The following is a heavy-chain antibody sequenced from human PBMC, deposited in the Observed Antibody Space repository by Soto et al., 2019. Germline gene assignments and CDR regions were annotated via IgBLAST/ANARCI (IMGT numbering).Heavy chain of an antibody. D-gene: IGHD3-10*01. CDR2: IYYSGST. Sequence: SETMSLTCTVSGGSISSSRYYWGWIRQPPGKGLEWIGSIYYSGSTYYNPSLKSRVTISVDTSKNQFSLKLSSVTAADTAVYYCARLGGRAYYYGSGSYLYGMDVWGQGTTVTVSS. V-gene: IGHV4-39*01. J-gene: IGHJ6*02. CDR3: ARLGGRAYYYGSGSYLYGMDV. CDR1: GGSISSSRYY.